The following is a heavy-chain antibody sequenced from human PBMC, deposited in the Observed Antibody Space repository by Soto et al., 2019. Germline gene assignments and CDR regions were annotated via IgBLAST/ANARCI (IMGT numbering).Heavy chain of an antibody. CDR2: IKRDGSEK. V-gene: IGHV3-7*04. CDR3: ARDLGP. J-gene: IGHJ5*02. Sequence: EVQLVESGGGLVQPGGSLRLSCAASGFAFSSYWMTWVRQAPGKGLEWVANIKRDGSEKYYEDSVKGRFTIFRDNAKNSLYLKMNSLRAEDTAVYYCARDLGPWGQGTLVTVSS. CDR1: GFAFSSYW.